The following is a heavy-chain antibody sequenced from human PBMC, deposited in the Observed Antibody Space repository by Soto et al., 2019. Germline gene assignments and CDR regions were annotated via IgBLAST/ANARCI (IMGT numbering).Heavy chain of an antibody. Sequence: SQTLSLTCAISGDSVSSNSAAWNWIRQSPSRGLEWLGRTYYRSTRWYNDYAVPVKSRITVNPDTSKNQFSLHLTSVTPEDTAVYYCARSRYTSGWWTPPFDYWGQGTLVTVSS. CDR1: GDSVSSNSAA. V-gene: IGHV6-1*01. CDR3: ARSRYTSGWWTPPFDY. CDR2: TYYRSTRWYN. J-gene: IGHJ4*02. D-gene: IGHD6-19*01.